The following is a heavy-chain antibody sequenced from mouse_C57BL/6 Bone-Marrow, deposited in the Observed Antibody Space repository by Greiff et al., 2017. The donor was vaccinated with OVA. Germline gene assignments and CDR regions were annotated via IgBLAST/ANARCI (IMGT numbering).Heavy chain of an antibody. CDR3: ARASDYWWYVDV. V-gene: IGHV1-63*01. CDR2: IYPGGGYT. CDR1: GYTFTNYW. D-gene: IGHD2-4*01. Sequence: VQLQQSGAELVRPGTSVKMSCKASGYTFTNYWIGWAKQRPGHGLEWIGDIYPGGGYTNYTEKFKGQATLTADKSSSTAYMQFSSLTSEDSAIYDCARASDYWWYVDVWGTGTTVTVSS. J-gene: IGHJ1*03.